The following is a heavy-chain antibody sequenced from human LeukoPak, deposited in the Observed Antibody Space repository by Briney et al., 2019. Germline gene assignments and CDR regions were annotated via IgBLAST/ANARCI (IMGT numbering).Heavy chain of an antibody. D-gene: IGHD2-21*01. Sequence: SETLSLTCTVSGGSISSYYWSWIRQPPGKGLEWIGYIYYSGSTNYNPSLKSRVTISVDTSKNQFSLKLSSVTAADTAVYYCAKDASAYCGGDCYSGDAFDIWGQGTMVTVSS. CDR3: AKDASAYCGGDCYSGDAFDI. J-gene: IGHJ3*02. CDR1: GGSISSYY. CDR2: IYYSGST. V-gene: IGHV4-59*01.